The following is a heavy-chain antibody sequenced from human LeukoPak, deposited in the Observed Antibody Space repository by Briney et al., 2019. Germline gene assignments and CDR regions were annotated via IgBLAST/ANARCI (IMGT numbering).Heavy chain of an antibody. CDR2: IYYSGTT. Sequence: SETLSLTCTVSDGSISSYYWSWIRQPPGKGLEWLGYIYYSGTTNYNPSLKSRVIISVDTSKNQFSLKLSPVIAADTAVYYCARVGVDYSGNIIKYYFDYWGQGILVTVSS. J-gene: IGHJ4*02. CDR3: ARVGVDYSGNIIKYYFDY. CDR1: DGSISSYY. V-gene: IGHV4-59*01. D-gene: IGHD4-23*01.